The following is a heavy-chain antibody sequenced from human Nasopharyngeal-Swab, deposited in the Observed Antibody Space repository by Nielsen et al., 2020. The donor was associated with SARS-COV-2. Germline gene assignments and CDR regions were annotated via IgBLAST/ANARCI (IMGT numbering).Heavy chain of an antibody. CDR1: GFTFSSYW. J-gene: IGHJ4*02. V-gene: IGHV3-74*01. CDR2: LNGDATTV. CDR3: ARAGEYRFDY. D-gene: IGHD7-27*01. Sequence: GGSLRLSCAASGFTFSSYWMSWVCQAPGEGLVWVARLNGDATTVDYADSVKGRFTISRDNAKNTLYLQMNGLRDEDTAIYYCARAGEYRFDYWGQGTLVTVSS.